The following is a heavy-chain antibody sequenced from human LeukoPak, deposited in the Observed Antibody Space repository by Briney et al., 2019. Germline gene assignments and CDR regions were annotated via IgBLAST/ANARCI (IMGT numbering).Heavy chain of an antibody. Sequence: SETLSLTCTVSDGSSSGNYWSWIRQPPGKGLQWIGYIHSSGSSNYNPSLKSRITISVDTSKNQFSLKVYSVTAADTAVYYCERYGDGYRYDSWGQGVLVTVSS. D-gene: IGHD5-24*01. CDR3: ERYGDGYRYDS. CDR1: DGSSSGNY. J-gene: IGHJ5*01. CDR2: IHSSGSS. V-gene: IGHV4-59*01.